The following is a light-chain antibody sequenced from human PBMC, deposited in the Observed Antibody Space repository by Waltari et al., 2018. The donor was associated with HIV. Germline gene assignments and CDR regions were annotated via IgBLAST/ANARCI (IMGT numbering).Light chain of an antibody. J-gene: IGKJ4*01. CDR1: QSVLYSSNNKNY. V-gene: IGKV4-1*01. Sequence: DIVMTQSPDSLAVSLGERATINCKSSQSVLYSSNNKNYLAWYQQKPGQPPTLLIYWASSRESGVPDRFSGGGSGTDFTLTISSLQAEDVAVYYCLQYYSAPPTFGGGTKVEI. CDR2: WAS. CDR3: LQYYSAPPT.